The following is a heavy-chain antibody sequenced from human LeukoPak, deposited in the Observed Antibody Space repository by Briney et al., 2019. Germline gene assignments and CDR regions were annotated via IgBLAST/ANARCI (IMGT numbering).Heavy chain of an antibody. V-gene: IGHV3-66*01. D-gene: IGHD4-11*01. Sequence: QPGGSLRLSCAASGFTFSSYYMTWVRQAPGKGLEWVSVIYSGGNTYYADSVKGRVAISRDNSKNTVFLQVNRVRAEDTAVYYCARSYSNHLFGMDVWGQGTTVTVSS. CDR3: ARSYSNHLFGMDV. CDR1: GFTFSSYY. J-gene: IGHJ6*02. CDR2: IYSGGNT.